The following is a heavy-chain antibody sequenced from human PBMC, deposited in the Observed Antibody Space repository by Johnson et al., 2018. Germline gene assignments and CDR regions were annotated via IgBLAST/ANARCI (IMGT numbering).Heavy chain of an antibody. CDR2: IRSKTDGGTT. Sequence: VQLVESGGGLVKPGGSLRLSCEASGFTFTNAWMNWVRQAPGKGLEWVGRIRSKTDGGTTEYAAPVKGRFFISRDESKNTLHLQMNSLETEDTAVYYCTTDSATEPTLIRLFDYWGQGTLVTVSS. D-gene: IGHD1-14*01. CDR3: TTDSATEPTLIRLFDY. CDR1: GFTFTNAW. V-gene: IGHV3-15*07. J-gene: IGHJ4*02.